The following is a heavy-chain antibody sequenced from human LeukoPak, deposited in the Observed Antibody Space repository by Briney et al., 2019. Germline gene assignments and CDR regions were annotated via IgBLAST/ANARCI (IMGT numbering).Heavy chain of an antibody. CDR3: ARHGSTDYFDY. J-gene: IGHJ4*02. CDR1: GGSISSTTSY. Sequence: PSETLSLTCAVSGGSISSTTSYWGWIRQPPGKGLEWIGRIYYSGSTFYNPSLKSRVTISADTSKNQPSLRLSSVTAADTAVYYCARHGSTDYFDYWGQGTLVTVSS. V-gene: IGHV4-39*01. CDR2: IYYSGST. D-gene: IGHD2-2*03.